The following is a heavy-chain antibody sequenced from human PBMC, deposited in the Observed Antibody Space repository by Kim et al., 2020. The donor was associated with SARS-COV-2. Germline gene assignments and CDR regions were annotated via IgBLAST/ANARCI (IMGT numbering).Heavy chain of an antibody. CDR3: ATTGKGRFDY. J-gene: IGHJ4*02. Sequence: GGSLRLSCAASGFTFSSYAMSWVRQAPGKGLEWVSVIYSGGSSTYYADSVKGRFTISRDNSKNTLYLQMNSLRAEDTAVYYCATTGKGRFDYWGQGTLGTVSS. CDR2: IYSGGSST. CDR1: GFTFSSYA. V-gene: IGHV3-23*03.